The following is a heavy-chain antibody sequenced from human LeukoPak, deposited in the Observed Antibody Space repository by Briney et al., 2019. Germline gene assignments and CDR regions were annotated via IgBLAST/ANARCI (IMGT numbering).Heavy chain of an antibody. CDR1: GFTFSSYS. CDR3: ARDCGGSCVYRHDWFDP. D-gene: IGHD2-15*01. CDR2: ISSSSSYI. V-gene: IGHV3-21*01. Sequence: GGSLRLSCAASGFTFSSYSMNWVRQAPGKGREWVSSISSSSSYIYYADSVKGRFTISRDNAKNSLYLQMNSLRAEDTAVYYCARDCGGSCVYRHDWFDPWGQGTLVTVSS. J-gene: IGHJ5*02.